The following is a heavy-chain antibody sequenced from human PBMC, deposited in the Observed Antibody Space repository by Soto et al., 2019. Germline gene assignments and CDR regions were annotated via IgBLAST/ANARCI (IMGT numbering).Heavy chain of an antibody. J-gene: IGHJ6*02. CDR1: GGTFSSYA. V-gene: IGHV1-69*01. D-gene: IGHD2-2*01. CDR3: ARSQGSSTSLEIYYYYYYGMDV. Sequence: QVQLVQSGAEVKKPGSSVKVSCKASGGTFSSYAISWVRQAPGQGLEWMGGIIPISGTANYAQKFQGRGTITADEATSTAYMELSSLRSEDTAVYYCARSQGSSTSLEIYYYYYYGMDVWVQGTTVTVS. CDR2: IIPISGTA.